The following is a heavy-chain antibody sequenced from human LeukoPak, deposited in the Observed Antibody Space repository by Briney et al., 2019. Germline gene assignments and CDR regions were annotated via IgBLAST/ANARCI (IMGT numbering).Heavy chain of an antibody. Sequence: PGESLKISCKGSGYSFTSYWIGWVRQMPGKGLEWMGIIYPGDSDTRYSPSFQGQVPISADKSISTAYLQWSSLKASDTAMYYCARSPRDYSNHYYYYMDVWGKGTTVTVSS. J-gene: IGHJ6*03. CDR3: ARSPRDYSNHYYYYMDV. CDR1: GYSFTSYW. D-gene: IGHD4-11*01. CDR2: IYPGDSDT. V-gene: IGHV5-51*01.